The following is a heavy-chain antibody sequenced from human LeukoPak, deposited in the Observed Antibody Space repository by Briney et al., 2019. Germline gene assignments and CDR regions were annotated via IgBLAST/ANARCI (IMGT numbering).Heavy chain of an antibody. CDR1: GGSISSGGYS. CDR3: ARYGDYDVY. D-gene: IGHD4-17*01. CDR2: IYHSGST. J-gene: IGHJ4*02. Sequence: SQTLSLTCAVSGGSISSGGYSGSWIRQPPGKGLEWIGYIYHSGSTYYNPSLKSRVTISVDRSKNQFSLKLSSVTAADTAVYYCARYGDYDVYWGQGTLVTVSS. V-gene: IGHV4-30-2*01.